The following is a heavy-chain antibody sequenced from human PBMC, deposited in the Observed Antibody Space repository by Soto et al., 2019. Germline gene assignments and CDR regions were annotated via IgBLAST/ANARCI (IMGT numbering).Heavy chain of an antibody. CDR3: ARLSEVIAAAGTPPWSFDL. D-gene: IGHD6-13*01. CDR2: IIPIFGTA. CDR1: GGTFSSYA. J-gene: IGHJ2*01. V-gene: IGHV1-69*01. Sequence: QVQLVQSGAEVKKPGSSVKVSCKASGGTFSSYAISWVRQAPGQGLEWMGGIIPIFGTANYAQKFQCRVTITADEATSTAHMELSSLRSEDTAVYYCARLSEVIAAAGTPPWSFDLWGRGPLVTVSS.